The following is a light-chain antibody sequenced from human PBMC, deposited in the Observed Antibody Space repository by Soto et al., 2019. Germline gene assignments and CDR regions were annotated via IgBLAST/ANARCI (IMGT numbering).Light chain of an antibody. CDR1: SSNIGACYD. CDR2: GNS. J-gene: IGLJ2*01. CDR3: QSYEISLSVV. Sequence: QSVLTQPPSVSGAPGQRVTISCTGSSSNIGACYDVHWYHQLPGTAPKLLIYGNSNRPSGVPDRFSGSKSGTSASLAITGLQAEDEADYYCQSYEISLSVVFGGGTKLTVL. V-gene: IGLV1-40*01.